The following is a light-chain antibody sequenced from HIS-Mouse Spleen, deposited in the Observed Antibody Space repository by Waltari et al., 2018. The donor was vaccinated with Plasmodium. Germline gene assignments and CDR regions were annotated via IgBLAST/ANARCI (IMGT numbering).Light chain of an antibody. V-gene: IGLV3-10*01. CDR1: ALPQKY. CDR3: YSTDSSGNHRV. J-gene: IGLJ3*02. Sequence: SYELTQPPSVSVSPGQTARITCSGDALPQKYAYWYQQKSGQAPVLFIYEDSKRPSGIPERFSGSSSGTMATLTISGAQVEDEADYDCYSTDSSGNHRVFGGGTKLTVL. CDR2: EDS.